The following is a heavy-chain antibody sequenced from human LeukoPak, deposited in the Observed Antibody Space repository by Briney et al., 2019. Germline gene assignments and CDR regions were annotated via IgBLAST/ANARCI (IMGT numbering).Heavy chain of an antibody. V-gene: IGHV3-30-3*01. D-gene: IGHD5-18*01. Sequence: GGSLRLSCSASGFTFSSYAMHWVRQAPGKGLEWVAVISYDGSNKYYADSVKGRFTISRDNSKNTLYLQMNSLRAEDTAVYYCARLRTMSPWIQLWLDAFDIWGQGTMVTVSS. CDR3: ARLRTMSPWIQLWLDAFDI. CDR1: GFTFSSYA. J-gene: IGHJ3*02. CDR2: ISYDGSNK.